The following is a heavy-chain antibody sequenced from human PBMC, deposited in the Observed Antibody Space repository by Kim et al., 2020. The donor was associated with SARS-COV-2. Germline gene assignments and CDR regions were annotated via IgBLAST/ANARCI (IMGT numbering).Heavy chain of an antibody. J-gene: IGHJ2*01. CDR2: IYYSGST. D-gene: IGHD6-19*01. CDR1: GGSISSSSYY. CDR3: AGSGWYAKLGYFDL. Sequence: SETLSLTCTVSGGSISSSSYYWGWIRQPPGKGLEWIGSIYYSGSTYYNPSLKSRVTISVDTSKNQFSLKLSSVTAADTAVYYCAGSGWYAKLGYFDLWGRGTLVTVSS. V-gene: IGHV4-39*01.